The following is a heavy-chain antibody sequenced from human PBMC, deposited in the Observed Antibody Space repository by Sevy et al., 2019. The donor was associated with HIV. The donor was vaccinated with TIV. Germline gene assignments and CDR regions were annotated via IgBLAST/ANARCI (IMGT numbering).Heavy chain of an antibody. V-gene: IGHV3-74*01. J-gene: IGHJ3*02. CDR3: ARESTYGTFDI. D-gene: IGHD3-10*01. CDR1: GFTFSTYW. CDR2: INTDGSST. Sequence: GGSLRLSCAASGFTFSTYWMHWARQAPGKGLVWVSRINTDGSSTSYADSVKGRFTISRDNAKNTLYLQMNSLTAEDTAVYNCARESTYGTFDIWGQGTMVTVSS.